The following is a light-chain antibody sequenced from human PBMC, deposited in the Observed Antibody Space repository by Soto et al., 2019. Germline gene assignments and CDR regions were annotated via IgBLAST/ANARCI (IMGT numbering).Light chain of an antibody. V-gene: IGKV3-20*01. CDR3: QQFGFSLIT. J-gene: IGKJ5*01. CDR2: GAS. Sequence: IILNQSTRTRSLSPGERATLSCRASQTFSSSYLAWYQQKPGQAPRILIYGASRRATGVPDRFSGSGSGTDCTLTIIRLEREDVTVYFCQQFGFSLITFCQGTRLEIK. CDR1: QTFSSSY.